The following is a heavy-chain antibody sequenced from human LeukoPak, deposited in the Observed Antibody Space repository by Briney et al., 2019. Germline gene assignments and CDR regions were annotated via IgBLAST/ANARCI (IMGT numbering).Heavy chain of an antibody. Sequence: SETLSLTCTVSGDPISSSDRYWAWIRQPPGKGLEWIASLYYGGNTYYNPSLNGRLTMNVDTSKNQLSLTLRSVTAADAALYFCARRDKSRDFDIWGQGTMVTVS. CDR3: ARRDKSRDFDI. V-gene: IGHV4-39*01. D-gene: IGHD2-15*01. CDR2: LYYGGNT. J-gene: IGHJ3*02. CDR1: GDPISSSDRY.